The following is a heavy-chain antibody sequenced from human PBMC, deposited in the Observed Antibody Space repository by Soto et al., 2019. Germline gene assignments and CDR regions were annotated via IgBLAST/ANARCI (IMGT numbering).Heavy chain of an antibody. J-gene: IGHJ4*02. D-gene: IGHD6-13*01. V-gene: IGHV1-18*01. CDR2: ISAYNGNT. Sequence: QVQLVQSGAEVKKPGASVKVSCKASGYTFTSYGISWVRQAPGQGLEWMGWISAYNGNTNYAQKLQGRVTMTTDTSTSTAYMELRSLRSDXXXXYYCARSLSSWDPFDYWGQGTLVTVXS. CDR1: GYTFTSYG. CDR3: ARSLSSWDPFDY.